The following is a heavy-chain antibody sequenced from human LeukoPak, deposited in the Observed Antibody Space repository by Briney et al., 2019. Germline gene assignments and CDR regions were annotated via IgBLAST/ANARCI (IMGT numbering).Heavy chain of an antibody. J-gene: IGHJ4*02. Sequence: GGSLRLSCAASGFTFSSYSMNWVRQAPGKGLEWVSYITRSSSARYYADSVKGRFTISRDNAKNSLYLQMNSLRADDTAVYYCATQWGLHPAFWGQGTLVTVSS. CDR2: ITRSSSAR. V-gene: IGHV3-48*01. CDR3: ATQWGLHPAF. CDR1: GFTFSSYS. D-gene: IGHD1-26*01.